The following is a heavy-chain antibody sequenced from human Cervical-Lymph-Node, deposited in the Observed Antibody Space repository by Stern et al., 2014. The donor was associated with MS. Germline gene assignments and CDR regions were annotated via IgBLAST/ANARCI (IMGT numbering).Heavy chain of an antibody. CDR3: AREQTRLQFCRGGRCPDWFDP. CDR1: D. V-gene: IGHV1-69*06. Sequence: DFTWVRQAPGQGLEWMGGVLPTFNTAHYAQKFKGRVTITADKSTNTVYMELSSLRFDDTAVYYCAREQTRLQFCRGGRCPDWFDPWGQGTLVTVSS. CDR2: VLPTFNTA. J-gene: IGHJ5*02. D-gene: IGHD2-15*01.